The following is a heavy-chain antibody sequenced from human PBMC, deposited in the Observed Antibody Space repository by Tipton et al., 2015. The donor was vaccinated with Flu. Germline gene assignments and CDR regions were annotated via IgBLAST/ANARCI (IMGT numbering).Heavy chain of an antibody. CDR2: INHSGST. V-gene: IGHV4-34*01. Sequence: GLVKPSETLSLTCAVYGGSFSGYYWNWIRQPPGKGLEWIGEINHSGSTNYNPSLKSRVTISVDTSKNQFSLKLSSVTAADTAVYYCARAYSSSSFDYWGQGTLVAVSS. CDR1: GGSFSGYY. D-gene: IGHD6-6*01. CDR3: ARAYSSSSFDY. J-gene: IGHJ4*02.